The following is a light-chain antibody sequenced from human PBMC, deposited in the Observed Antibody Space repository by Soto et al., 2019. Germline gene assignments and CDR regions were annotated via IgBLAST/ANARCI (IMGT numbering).Light chain of an antibody. CDR2: GAS. CDR1: LSISTY. CDR3: QQSHSTPLT. J-gene: IGKJ4*01. Sequence: DIQVIQSPSSLSASVGDRVTITCRASLSISTYLNWYQHKPGKAPKLLIYGASSLQSGVPSWCSGRGSGTYFTPTISSLHPEDSATYYCQQSHSTPLTFGGGTNLEI. V-gene: IGKV1-39*01.